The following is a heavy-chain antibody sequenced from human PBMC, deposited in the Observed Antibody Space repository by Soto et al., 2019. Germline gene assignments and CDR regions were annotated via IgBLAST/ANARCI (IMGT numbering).Heavy chain of an antibody. CDR1: GYSFTSYW. CDR2: IYPGDSDT. CDR3: ARHLVWVRAAAGPKPDYYYMDV. V-gene: IGHV5-51*01. J-gene: IGHJ6*03. Sequence: GESLKISCKGSGYSFTSYWIGWVRQMPGKGLEWMGIIYPGDSDTRYSPSFQGQVTISADKSISTAYLQWSSLKASDTAMYYCARHLVWVRAAAGPKPDYYYMDVWGKGTTVTVSS. D-gene: IGHD6-13*01.